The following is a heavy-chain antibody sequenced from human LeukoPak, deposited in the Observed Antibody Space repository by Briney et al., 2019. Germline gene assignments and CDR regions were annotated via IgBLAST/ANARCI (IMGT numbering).Heavy chain of an antibody. CDR3: GRRTYYDTLTGYTYWYFDL. D-gene: IGHD3-9*01. Sequence: PSETLSLTCTVSGGSISRHYWSWIRQPPGKGLEWIGYVYYSGSTNYNPSLKSRVTISVDTSKNQFSLKLSSVTAADTAVYYCGRRTYYDTLTGYTYWYFDLWGRGTLVTVSS. CDR1: GGSISRHY. J-gene: IGHJ2*01. CDR2: VYYSGST. V-gene: IGHV4-59*11.